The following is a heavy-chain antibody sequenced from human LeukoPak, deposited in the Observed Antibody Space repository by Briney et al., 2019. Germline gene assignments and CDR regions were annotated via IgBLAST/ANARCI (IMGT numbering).Heavy chain of an antibody. CDR3: TTVGLYYDSSGPDDY. D-gene: IGHD3-22*01. V-gene: IGHV3-15*01. Sequence: GGSLRLSCAASGFTFSSSAMSWVRQVPGKGLEWVGRIKSKTDGGTTDYAAPVKGRFTISRDDSKNTLYLQMNSLKTEDTAVYYCTTVGLYYDSSGPDDYWGQGTLVTVSS. J-gene: IGHJ4*02. CDR2: IKSKTDGGTT. CDR1: GFTFSSSA.